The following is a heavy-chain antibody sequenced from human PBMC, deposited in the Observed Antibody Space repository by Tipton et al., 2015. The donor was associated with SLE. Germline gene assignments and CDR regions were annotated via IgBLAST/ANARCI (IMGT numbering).Heavy chain of an antibody. CDR2: INHSGST. V-gene: IGHV4-34*01. D-gene: IGHD3-16*02. CDR3: ARTQYTFGGVIAPFDY. J-gene: IGHJ4*02. CDR1: GGSFSGYY. Sequence: LRLSCAVYGGSFSGYYWSWIRQPPGKGLEWIGEINHSGSTNYNPSLKSRVTISVDTSKNQFSLKLSSVTAADTAVYYCARTQYTFGGVIAPFDYGGQGTLVTVSS.